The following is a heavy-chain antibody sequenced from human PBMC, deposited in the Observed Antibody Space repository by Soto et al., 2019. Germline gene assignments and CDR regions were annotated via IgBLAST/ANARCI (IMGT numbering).Heavy chain of an antibody. V-gene: IGHV3-23*01. J-gene: IGHJ4*02. D-gene: IGHD6-19*01. CDR2: ITGSGGTT. Sequence: EVQLLESGGGLVQPGGSLRLACAASGFTFGSYAMTWVRQAPGKGLEWVLAITGSGGTTYYADSVKGRFTISRDTSKTTLSLQMNSLRAEDTAVYYCAKDQYSSGWYRLWGQGTLVTFSS. CDR1: GFTFGSYA. CDR3: AKDQYSSGWYRL.